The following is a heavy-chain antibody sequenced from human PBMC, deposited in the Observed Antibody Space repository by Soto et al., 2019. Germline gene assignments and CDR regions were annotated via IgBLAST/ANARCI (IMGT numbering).Heavy chain of an antibody. J-gene: IGHJ4*02. CDR3: ASLVSGYSGYEFDY. V-gene: IGHV4-59*08. CDR2: IYYSGST. Sequence: QVHLQESGPGLVKPSETLSLTCTVSGGSISSYYWSWIRQPPGKGLEWIGYIYYSGSTNYNPSLISRVTISVDPYHNQFSLKLSSVTAADTAVYYCASLVSGYSGYEFDYWGQGTLVTVSS. D-gene: IGHD5-12*01. CDR1: GGSISSYY.